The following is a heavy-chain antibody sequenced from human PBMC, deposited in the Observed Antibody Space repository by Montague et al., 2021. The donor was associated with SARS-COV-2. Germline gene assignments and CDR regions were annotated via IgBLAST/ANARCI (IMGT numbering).Heavy chain of an antibody. CDR1: GGSFSGYY. Sequence: ETLSLTCVVYGGSFSGYYWSWIRQPPGKGLEWIGEINHSGSTNYNPSLKSRVTISVDTSKKQFSLGLNSVTAADTAVYYCARGGGYSYGALDYWGQGTLVTVSS. V-gene: IGHV4-34*01. J-gene: IGHJ4*02. D-gene: IGHD5-18*01. CDR2: INHSGST. CDR3: ARGGGYSYGALDY.